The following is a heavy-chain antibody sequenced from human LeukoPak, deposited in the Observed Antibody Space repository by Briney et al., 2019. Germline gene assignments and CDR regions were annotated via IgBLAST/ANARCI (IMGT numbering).Heavy chain of an antibody. CDR2: INNDGSTT. V-gene: IGHV3-74*01. CDR1: GFTFTNYW. CDR3: ARTYSSFGY. D-gene: IGHD6-19*01. Sequence: GGSLRLSCAASGFTFTNYWMHWVRQAPGKGLVWVSRINNDGSTTAYADSVKGRFTISRDNAKNTLYLQMNSLRAEDTAVYYCARTYSSFGYWGQGTLVTVSS. J-gene: IGHJ4*02.